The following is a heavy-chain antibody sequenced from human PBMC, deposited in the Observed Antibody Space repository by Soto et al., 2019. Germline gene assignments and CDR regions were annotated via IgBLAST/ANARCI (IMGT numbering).Heavy chain of an antibody. J-gene: IGHJ6*03. V-gene: IGHV1-8*01. D-gene: IGHD5-12*01. CDR2: MSPNSGNT. CDR1: GYTFTSYD. CDR3: ARGQRGGYYYYYYYMDV. Sequence: ASVKVSCKASGYTFTSYDINWVRQATGQGLEWMGWMSPNSGNTGYAQKFQGRVTMTRNTSISTAYMELSSLRSEDTAVYYCARGQRGGYYYYYYYMDVWGKGTTVTVSS.